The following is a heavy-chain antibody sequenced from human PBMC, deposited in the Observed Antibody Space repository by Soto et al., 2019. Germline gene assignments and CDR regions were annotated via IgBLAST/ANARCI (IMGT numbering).Heavy chain of an antibody. J-gene: IGHJ4*02. V-gene: IGHV3-30*03. CDR3: AGDGGGIQLWLWGVIDS. D-gene: IGHD5-18*01. Sequence: QVQLVESGGGVVQPGRSLRLSCAASGLTFSSYGMHWVRQAPGKGLEWVAVISYDGSNKYYADSVKGRLTISRDNSKNAVYQQMNGLRAGDTAVFNCAGDGGGIQLWLWGVIDSWGQGTLVTVCS. CDR2: ISYDGSNK. CDR1: GLTFSSYG.